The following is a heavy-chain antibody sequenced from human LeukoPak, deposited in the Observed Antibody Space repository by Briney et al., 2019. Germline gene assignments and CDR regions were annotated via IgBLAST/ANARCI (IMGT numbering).Heavy chain of an antibody. CDR3: AREWLGNSGEGFYYYYGMDV. CDR1: GFTFSSYW. V-gene: IGHV3-74*01. Sequence: PGGSLRLSCATSGFTFSSYWMPWVRQAPGKGLVWVSRINSDGSSTSYADSVKGRFTISRDNAKNTLYLQMNSLRAEDTAVYYCAREWLGNSGEGFYYYYGMDVWGQGTTVTVSS. D-gene: IGHD3-10*01. CDR2: INSDGSST. J-gene: IGHJ6*02.